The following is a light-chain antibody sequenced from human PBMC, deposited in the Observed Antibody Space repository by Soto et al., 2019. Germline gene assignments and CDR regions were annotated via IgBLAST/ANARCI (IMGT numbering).Light chain of an antibody. V-gene: IGLV2-14*01. CDR3: SSYASSSTLV. CDR2: EVS. Sequence: QSALTQPASVSGSPGQSITISCTGTSSDVGGYNYVSWYQQHPGKAPKLMIYEVSNRPSGLYNRFSGSKSGNTASLTISGLQAEDEDDYYCSSYASSSTLVFGTGTKVTVL. J-gene: IGLJ1*01. CDR1: SSDVGGYNY.